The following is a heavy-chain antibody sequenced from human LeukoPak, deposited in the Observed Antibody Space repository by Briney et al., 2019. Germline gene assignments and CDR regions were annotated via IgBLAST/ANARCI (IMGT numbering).Heavy chain of an antibody. Sequence: PGGSLRLSCTASGFTFSNYWMYWVRHAPGKGLMWVSRINNDASGTSYADSVNGRFTISRGNARNTLYLQMNSLRVEDTAVYYCARGGEFLXFGESLPYTYYGLDVWGQGTTVIVSS. CDR1: GFTFSNYW. CDR2: INNDASGT. J-gene: IGHJ6*02. D-gene: IGHD3-10*01. V-gene: IGHV3-74*01. CDR3: ARGGEFLXFGESLPYTYYGLDV.